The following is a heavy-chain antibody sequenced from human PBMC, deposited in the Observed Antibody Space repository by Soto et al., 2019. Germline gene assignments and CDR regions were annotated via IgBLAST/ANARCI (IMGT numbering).Heavy chain of an antibody. Sequence: QVQLVESGGGVVQPGRSLRVSCAASGFTFSNYGMHWVRQAPGKGLEWVAVMWDAGINGNYADSVKGRFTISRDNSKNTLYLQMNSLRPDDTAVYYCARAGVYYDSSGYSPLGYWGQGTLVTVSS. J-gene: IGHJ4*02. D-gene: IGHD3-22*01. CDR1: GFTFSNYG. V-gene: IGHV3-33*01. CDR3: ARAGVYYDSSGYSPLGY. CDR2: MWDAGING.